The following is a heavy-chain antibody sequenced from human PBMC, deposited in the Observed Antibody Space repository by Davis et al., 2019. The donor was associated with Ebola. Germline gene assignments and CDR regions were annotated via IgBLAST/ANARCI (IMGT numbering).Heavy chain of an antibody. D-gene: IGHD2-2*01. CDR2: IYYSGST. J-gene: IGHJ4*02. CDR3: ARDVRVVPAAIDY. V-gene: IGHV4-39*07. CDR1: GGSISSSSYY. Sequence: MPSETLSLTCTVSGGSISSSSYYWGWIRQPPGKGLEWIGSIYYSGSTYYNPSLKSRVTISVDTSKNQFSLKLSSVTAADTAVYYCARDVRVVPAAIDYRGQGTLVTVSS.